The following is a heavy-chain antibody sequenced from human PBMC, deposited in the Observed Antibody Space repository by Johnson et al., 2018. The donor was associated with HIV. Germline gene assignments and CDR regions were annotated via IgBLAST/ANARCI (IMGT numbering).Heavy chain of an antibody. D-gene: IGHD2-15*01. CDR3: ASDLYCSGGSCQGGAFDI. CDR2: ISYDGSNK. Sequence: QVQLVESGGGLVQPGGSLRLSCAASGFTFSSYPMHWVRQAPGKGLQWVAVISYDGSNKYFADSVKGRFTIPRDNSKNTLYLQMNSLRADDTAVYYCASDLYCSGGSCQGGAFDIWGQGTMVSVSS. J-gene: IGHJ3*02. CDR1: GFTFSSYP. V-gene: IGHV3-30*14.